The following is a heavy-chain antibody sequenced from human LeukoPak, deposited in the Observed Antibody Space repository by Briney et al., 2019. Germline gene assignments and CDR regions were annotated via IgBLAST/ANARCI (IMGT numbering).Heavy chain of an antibody. CDR3: ARDNTLGELSFDY. D-gene: IGHD3-16*02. J-gene: IGHJ4*02. Sequence: GSVRVSCEASGYTFTGYYMHWVRQAPGQGLEWVAWINPNSGDTNYAQTFQGRVTMTRDTSNSTAYMEMSRLRSDDTAVYYCARDNTLGELSFDYWGQGTLVAVSS. CDR2: INPNSGDT. CDR1: GYTFTGYY. V-gene: IGHV1-2*02.